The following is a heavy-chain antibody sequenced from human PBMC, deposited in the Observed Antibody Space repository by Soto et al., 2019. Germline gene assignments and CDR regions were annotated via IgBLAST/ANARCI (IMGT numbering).Heavy chain of an antibody. CDR2: IYYSEST. Sequence: PSETLSLTCTVSGGSISSGVYYWSWIRQHPGKGLEWIGYIYYSESTYYNPSLKSRVTISVDTPKNQFSLKLSSVTAADTAVYYCAREPPRRSSTDSNWFDPWGQGTLVTVSS. V-gene: IGHV4-31*03. CDR3: AREPPRRSSTDSNWFDP. J-gene: IGHJ5*02. CDR1: GGSISSGVYY. D-gene: IGHD2-2*01.